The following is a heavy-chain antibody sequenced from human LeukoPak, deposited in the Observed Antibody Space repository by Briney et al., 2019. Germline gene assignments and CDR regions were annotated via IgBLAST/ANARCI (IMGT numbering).Heavy chain of an antibody. CDR1: GFTFSSYA. D-gene: IGHD3-10*01. Sequence: PGGSLRLSCAASGFTFSSYAMHWVRQAPGKGLEYVSAISSNGGSTYYANSVKGRFTNSRDNAKNSLYLQMNSLRAEDTAVYYCARDRVVRGVNNWFDPWGQGTLVTVSS. J-gene: IGHJ5*02. CDR2: ISSNGGST. CDR3: ARDRVVRGVNNWFDP. V-gene: IGHV3-64*01.